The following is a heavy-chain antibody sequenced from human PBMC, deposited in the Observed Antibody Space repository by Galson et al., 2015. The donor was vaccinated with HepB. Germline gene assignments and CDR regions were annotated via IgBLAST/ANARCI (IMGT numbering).Heavy chain of an antibody. D-gene: IGHD6-19*01. J-gene: IGHJ6*03. CDR1: GYTFTSYY. CDR2: INPSGGST. Sequence: SVKVSCKASGYTFTSYYMHWVRQAPGQGLEWMGIINPSGGSTSYAQKFQGRVTMTRDTSTSTVYMELSSLRSEDTAVYYCARDFSGRYYYYYMDVWGKGTTVTVSS. V-gene: IGHV1-46*01. CDR3: ARDFSGRYYYYYMDV.